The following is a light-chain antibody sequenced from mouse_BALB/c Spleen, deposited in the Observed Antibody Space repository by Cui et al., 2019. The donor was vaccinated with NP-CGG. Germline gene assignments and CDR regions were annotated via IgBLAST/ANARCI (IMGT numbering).Light chain of an antibody. Sequence: QAVVTQESALTSSPGATVTLTCRSRTGAVATSNYANWVQEKPNHLFTGLIGGTNNRAPGVPARFSGSLIGDEAALTITGAQTEDEAIYFCALWYSNHWVFGGGTKLTVL. CDR1: TGAVATSNY. CDR2: GTN. V-gene: IGLV1*01. CDR3: ALWYSNHWV. J-gene: IGLJ1*01.